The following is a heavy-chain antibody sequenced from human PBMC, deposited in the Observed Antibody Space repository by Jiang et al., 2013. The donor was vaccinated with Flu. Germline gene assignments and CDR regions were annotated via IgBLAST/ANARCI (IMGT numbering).Heavy chain of an antibody. V-gene: IGHV3-15*01. CDR3: TLSSSTDAFDI. D-gene: IGHD6-13*01. Sequence: SCKASGYTFTSYYMHWVRQAPGQGLEWVGRIKSKTDGGTTDYAAPVKGRFTISRDDSKNTLYLQMNSLKTEDTAVYYCTLSSSTDAFDIWGQGTMVTVSS. CDR1: GYTFTSYY. CDR2: IKSKTDGGTT. J-gene: IGHJ3*02.